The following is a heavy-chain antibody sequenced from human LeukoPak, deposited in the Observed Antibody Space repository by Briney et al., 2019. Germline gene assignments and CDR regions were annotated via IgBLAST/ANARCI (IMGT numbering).Heavy chain of an antibody. J-gene: IGHJ5*02. D-gene: IGHD3-10*01. CDR3: AREPTMVRLFDP. CDR2: IIPILGIA. CDR1: GGTFSSYA. Sequence: GASVKVSCKASGGTFSSYAISWVRQAPGQGLEWMGRIIPILGIANYAQKFQGRVTITADKSTSTAYMELSSLRSEDTAVYYCAREPTMVRLFDPWGQGTLVTVSS. V-gene: IGHV1-69*04.